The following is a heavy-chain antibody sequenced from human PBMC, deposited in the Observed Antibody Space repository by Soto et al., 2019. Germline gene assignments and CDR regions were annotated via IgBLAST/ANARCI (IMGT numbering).Heavy chain of an antibody. V-gene: IGHV1-69*13. Sequence: SVKVSCKASGGTFSSYAISWVRQAPGQGLEWMGGIIPIFGTANYAQKFQGRVTITADESTSTAYMELSSLRSEDTAVYYCARVGYSYGFRYYYGMDVWGQGTRVTVSS. J-gene: IGHJ6*02. CDR1: GGTFSSYA. CDR3: ARVGYSYGFRYYYGMDV. CDR2: IIPIFGTA. D-gene: IGHD5-18*01.